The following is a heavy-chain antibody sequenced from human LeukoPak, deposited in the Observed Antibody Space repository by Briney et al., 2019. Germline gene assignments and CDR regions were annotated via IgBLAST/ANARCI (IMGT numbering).Heavy chain of an antibody. Sequence: GGSLRLSCAASGFTFSSYEMSWVRQAPGKGLEWVSAISGSGASTSYANSVKGRFTISRDNSKNTLYLQMSSLRAEDTAIYYCARPTSGWYLGYYWGQGTLVTVSS. J-gene: IGHJ4*02. CDR3: ARPTSGWYLGYY. CDR1: GFTFSSYE. CDR2: ISGSGAST. D-gene: IGHD6-19*01. V-gene: IGHV3-23*01.